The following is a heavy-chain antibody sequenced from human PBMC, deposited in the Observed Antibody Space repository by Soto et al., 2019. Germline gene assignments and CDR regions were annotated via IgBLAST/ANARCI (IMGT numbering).Heavy chain of an antibody. J-gene: IGHJ6*02. CDR2: INHSGIT. CDR1: GGSFIDYY. V-gene: IGHV4-34*01. D-gene: IGHD3-3*01. Sequence: SETLSLTCAVYGGSFIDYYGTWIRQSPWKGLEWIGEINHSGITYYNPSLKSRVTISVDTSKNQFSLKLRSVTAADTAVYYCARGRLEWLLLGYGVDVWGQGTTVTVSS. CDR3: ARGRLEWLLLGYGVDV.